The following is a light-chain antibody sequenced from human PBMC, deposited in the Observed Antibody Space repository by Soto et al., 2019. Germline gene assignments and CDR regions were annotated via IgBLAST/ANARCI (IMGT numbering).Light chain of an antibody. CDR3: QQYNIWPLT. CDR2: GAS. J-gene: IGKJ4*02. Sequence: EIVLTQSPATLSLSPGESATLSYRTSQSVNSHLAWFQQKPGQAPRLLMYGASTRATGMPDRFSGSGSGTEFTLIISSLQSEDFAVYYCQQYNIWPLTFGGGTKVEIK. CDR1: QSVNSH. V-gene: IGKV3D-15*01.